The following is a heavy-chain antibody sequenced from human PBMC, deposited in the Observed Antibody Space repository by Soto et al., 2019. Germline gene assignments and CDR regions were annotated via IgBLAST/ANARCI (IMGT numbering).Heavy chain of an antibody. Sequence: GGSLRLSCAASGFTLSEYYMSWIRQAPGKGLEWVSYISSSSSYTNYADSVKGRFTISRDNAKNSLYLQMNSLRAEDTAVYYCARGDYYDILTGYSRPYYFDYWGQGT. D-gene: IGHD3-9*01. J-gene: IGHJ4*02. CDR3: ARGDYYDILTGYSRPYYFDY. V-gene: IGHV3-11*03. CDR2: ISSSSSYT. CDR1: GFTLSEYY.